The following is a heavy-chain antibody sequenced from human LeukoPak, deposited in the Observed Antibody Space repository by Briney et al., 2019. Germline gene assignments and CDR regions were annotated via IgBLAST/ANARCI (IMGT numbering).Heavy chain of an antibody. V-gene: IGHV3-74*01. Sequence: GGSLRLSCAASGFTFSNYWMYWVRQAPGKGLVWVSHINSDGSSTYYADSVKGRFTISRDNAKNTLYLQMNSLKTEDTAVYYCTTDLNARGNYYDSSGFISTIDYWGQGTLVTVSS. CDR3: TTDLNARGNYYDSSGFISTIDY. CDR2: INSDGSST. CDR1: GFTFSNYW. J-gene: IGHJ4*02. D-gene: IGHD3-22*01.